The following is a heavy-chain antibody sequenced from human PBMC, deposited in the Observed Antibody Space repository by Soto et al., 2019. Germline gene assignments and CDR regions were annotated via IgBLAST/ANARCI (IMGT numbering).Heavy chain of an antibody. J-gene: IGHJ3*02. Sequence: QLQLQESGPGVVKPTETLSLTCTVSGGSVSSSSYYWGWIRQPPGKGLECIGSIYYSGSTYYNPSLKSRVTISVDTSKNQFSLKLSSVTAADTAVYYCARRESFRGSHSFDIWGQGTMVTVSS. CDR1: GGSVSSSSYY. D-gene: IGHD3-10*01. CDR3: ARRESFRGSHSFDI. CDR2: IYYSGST. V-gene: IGHV4-39*01.